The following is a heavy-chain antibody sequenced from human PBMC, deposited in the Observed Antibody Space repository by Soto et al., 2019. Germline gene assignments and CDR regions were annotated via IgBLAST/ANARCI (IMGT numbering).Heavy chain of an antibody. D-gene: IGHD5-12*01. J-gene: IGHJ5*02. V-gene: IGHV4-59*01. CDR1: GDSISSYY. CDR3: ARGVATIGP. Sequence: QVQLQESGPRLVKPSETLSLTCTVSGDSISSYYWSWIRQPPGKGLEWIGHIYYSGSTYYKPSLKSRVTISVDTPNNQYSLKLTSVTAADTAVYYCARGVATIGPWGQGTLVTVSS. CDR2: IYYSGST.